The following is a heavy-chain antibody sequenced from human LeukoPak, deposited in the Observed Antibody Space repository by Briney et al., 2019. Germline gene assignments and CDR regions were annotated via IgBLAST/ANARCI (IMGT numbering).Heavy chain of an antibody. Sequence: PGGSLRLSCAASGFTFSSYSMNWVRQAPGKGLEWVSYISSSSSTIYYADSVKGRFTISRDNAKNSLYLQMNSLRAEDTAVYYCARPSGSNYVYNWFDPWGQGTLVTVSS. J-gene: IGHJ5*02. CDR2: ISSSSSTI. V-gene: IGHV3-48*04. CDR1: GFTFSSYS. CDR3: ARPSGSNYVYNWFDP. D-gene: IGHD4-11*01.